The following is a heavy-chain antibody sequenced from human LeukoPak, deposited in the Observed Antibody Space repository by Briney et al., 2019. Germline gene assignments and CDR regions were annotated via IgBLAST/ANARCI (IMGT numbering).Heavy chain of an antibody. D-gene: IGHD4-17*01. CDR3: ASLYGDYVGSDY. V-gene: IGHV1-2*02. Sequence: VASVKVPCKASGYSFTVYYMHWVRQAPGQGLEWMGWINPNSGGTNYAQKFLGRVTMTRDTSISTAYMELSRLRSDDTAVYYCASLYGDYVGSDYWGQGTLVTVSS. CDR2: INPNSGGT. CDR1: GYSFTVYY. J-gene: IGHJ4*02.